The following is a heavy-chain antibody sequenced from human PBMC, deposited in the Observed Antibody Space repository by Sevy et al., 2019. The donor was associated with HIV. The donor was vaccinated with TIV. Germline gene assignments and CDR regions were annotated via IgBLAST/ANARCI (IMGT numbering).Heavy chain of an antibody. Sequence: GGCLRLSCAASGFRFDRYSMNWVRQAPGKGLEWVSYISSGSSSINNADSLKDRFTISRDNAKKSRFLQMNSRRAEDTAVSSCAKGPSIFGDVDGLNIWGQGTMVTVSS. D-gene: IGHD3-3*01. CDR3: AKGPSIFGDVDGLNI. CDR1: GFRFDRYS. CDR2: ISSGSSSI. J-gene: IGHJ3*02. V-gene: IGHV3-48*01.